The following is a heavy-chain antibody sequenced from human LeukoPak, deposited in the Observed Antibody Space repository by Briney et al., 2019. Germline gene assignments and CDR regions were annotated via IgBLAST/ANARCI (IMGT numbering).Heavy chain of an antibody. Sequence: GGSLRLSCAASGFTFSSYAMHWVRQAPGKGLEWVAVISYDGSNKYYADSVEGRFTISRDNSKNTLYLQMNSLRAEDTAVYYCARDRRRGYSYGTIFDYWGQGTLVTVSS. CDR3: ARDRRRGYSYGTIFDY. V-gene: IGHV3-30-3*01. CDR2: ISYDGSNK. CDR1: GFTFSSYA. J-gene: IGHJ4*02. D-gene: IGHD5-18*01.